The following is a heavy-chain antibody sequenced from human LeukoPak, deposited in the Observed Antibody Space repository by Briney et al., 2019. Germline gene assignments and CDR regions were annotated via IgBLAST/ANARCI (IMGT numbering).Heavy chain of an antibody. CDR1: GGSISSYY. D-gene: IGHD1-26*01. CDR2: IHYSGST. V-gene: IGHV4-59*01. CDR3: ASKAIAGATDDAFDI. Sequence: PSETLSLTCTVSGGSISSYYWTWIRQPPGKGLEWIGYIHYSGSTKYNSSLKSRVTISVDTSNNQFSLKLTSVTAADTAVYYCASKAIAGATDDAFDIWGKGTMVTVSS. J-gene: IGHJ3*02.